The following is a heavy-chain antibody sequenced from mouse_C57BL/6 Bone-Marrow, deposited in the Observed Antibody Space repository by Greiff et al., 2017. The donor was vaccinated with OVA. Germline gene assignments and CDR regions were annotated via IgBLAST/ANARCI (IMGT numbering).Heavy chain of an antibody. CDR1: GFTFSDYG. V-gene: IGHV5-15*01. D-gene: IGHD1-1*01. CDR3: ARHGSSWDPYAMDY. CDR2: ISNLAYSI. Sequence: DVKLVESGGGLVQPGGSLKLSCAASGFTFSDYGMAWVRQAPRKGPEWVAFISNLAYSIYYADTVTGRFTISRENAKNTLYLEMSSLRSEDTAMYYCARHGSSWDPYAMDYWGQGTSVTVSS. J-gene: IGHJ4*01.